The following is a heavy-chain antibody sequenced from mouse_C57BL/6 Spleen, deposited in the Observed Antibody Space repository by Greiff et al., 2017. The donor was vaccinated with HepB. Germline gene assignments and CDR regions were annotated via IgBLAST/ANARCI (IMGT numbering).Heavy chain of an antibody. CDR3: ARPGDYDGFAY. CDR2: FHPYNDDT. Sequence: VQGVESGAELVKPGASVKMSCKASGYTFTTYPIEWVKQNHGKSLEWIGNFHPYNDDTKYNEKFKGKATLTVEKSSSTVYLELSRLTSDDSAVYYCARPGDYDGFAYWGQGTLVTVSA. V-gene: IGHV1-47*01. D-gene: IGHD2-4*01. J-gene: IGHJ3*01. CDR1: GYTFTTYP.